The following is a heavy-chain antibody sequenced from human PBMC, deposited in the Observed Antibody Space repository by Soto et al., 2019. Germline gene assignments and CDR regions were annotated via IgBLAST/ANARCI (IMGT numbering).Heavy chain of an antibody. CDR1: GYTFTGFY. CDR3: ASQMYSSSPFDY. V-gene: IGHV1-2*06. J-gene: IGHJ4*02. CDR2: INPDSGDT. Sequence: QVQLVQSGAEVKKPGASVKVSCKASGYTFTGFYMHWVRQAPGQGLEWMGRINPDSGDTDHAEKFQGRVTMTRDTSTSTAYMELRSLRSDDTAVYYCASQMYSSSPFDYWGQGTLVTVSS. D-gene: IGHD6-6*01.